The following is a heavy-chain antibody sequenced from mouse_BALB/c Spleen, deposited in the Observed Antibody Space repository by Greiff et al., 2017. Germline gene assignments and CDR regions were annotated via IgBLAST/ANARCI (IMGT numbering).Heavy chain of an antibody. D-gene: IGHD2-3*01. CDR1: GFSLTSYG. V-gene: IGHV2-9*02. J-gene: IGHJ4*01. CDR3: ARDNGYSYYYAMDY. Sequence: VKLMESGPGLVAPSQSLSITCTVSGFSLTSYGVHWVRQPPGKGLEWLGVIWAGGSTNYNSALMSRLSISKDNSKSQVFLKMNSLQTDDTARYYCARDNGYSYYYAMDYWGQGTSVTVSS. CDR2: IWAGGST.